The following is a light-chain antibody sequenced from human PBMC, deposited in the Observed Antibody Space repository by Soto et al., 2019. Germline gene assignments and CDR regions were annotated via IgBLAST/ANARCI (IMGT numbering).Light chain of an antibody. CDR1: SSNIGSNT. Sequence: QSVLTQPPSASGTPGQRVTISCSGSSSNIGSNTVNWYQQLPVTAPKLLIYSNNQRPSGVPDRFSGSKSGTVASLAISGLQSEDEADYYCSVWDDSLNGPVFGGGTKLTVL. CDR2: SNN. CDR3: SVWDDSLNGPV. J-gene: IGLJ3*02. V-gene: IGLV1-44*01.